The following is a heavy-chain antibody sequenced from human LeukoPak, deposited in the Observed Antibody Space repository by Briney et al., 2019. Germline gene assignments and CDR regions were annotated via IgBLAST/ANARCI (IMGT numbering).Heavy chain of an antibody. Sequence: GSLRLSWAASGFTFSSYSMNWVRQAPRKGLEWVSSISSSSSYIYYAGSVKGRFTISRDNAKNSLYLQMNSLRAEDTAVYYCARHQKGSSHFDYWGQGTLVTVSS. D-gene: IGHD6-13*01. CDR2: ISSSSSYI. V-gene: IGHV3-21*01. CDR3: ARHQKGSSHFDY. J-gene: IGHJ4*02. CDR1: GFTFSSYS.